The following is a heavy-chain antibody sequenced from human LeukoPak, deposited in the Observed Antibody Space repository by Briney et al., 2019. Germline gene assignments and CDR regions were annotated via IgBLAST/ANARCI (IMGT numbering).Heavy chain of an antibody. CDR3: ARDPNGDYIGAFDM. V-gene: IGHV3-23*01. D-gene: IGHD4-17*01. CDR1: GFIFSNYA. CDR2: IRGSGGGT. J-gene: IGHJ3*02. Sequence: PGGSLRLSCAASGFIFSNYALMWLRQSPGKGLEWVSAIRGSGGGTFYADSVKGRFTISRDNSKNTLYLQINGLRAEDTAVYYCARDPNGDYIGAFDMGGRGTLVTVSS.